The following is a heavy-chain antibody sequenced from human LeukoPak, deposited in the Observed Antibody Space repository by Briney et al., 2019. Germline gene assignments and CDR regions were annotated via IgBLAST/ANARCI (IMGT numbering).Heavy chain of an antibody. CDR1: GFKFRSYG. J-gene: IGHJ4*02. V-gene: IGHV3-30*18. CDR2: ISFDESNK. Sequence: GGSLRFSCAASGFKFRSYGMHWVRQAPGKGLESVALISFDESNKYYLDSVKGRFTISRDNSKNTLYLQMNSLRGEDTAVYYCAKSRSSGSYYDPFDYWGQGTLVTVSS. CDR3: AKSRSSGSYYDPFDY. D-gene: IGHD1-26*01.